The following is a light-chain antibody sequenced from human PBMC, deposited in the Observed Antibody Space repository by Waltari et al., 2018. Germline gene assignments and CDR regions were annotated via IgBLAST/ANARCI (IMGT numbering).Light chain of an antibody. Sequence: QAVVNQETSLTVSPGGTVTPTCGPRHQAVTSPHHAYWFQQKPGHAPSTLIYDTTKKHSRTPARFSGSLLGGKAALTLSGAQPDDEAAYYCLLYFNGPWVFGGGTKLTVL. CDR2: DTT. CDR1: HQAVTSPHH. CDR3: LLYFNGPWV. J-gene: IGLJ3*02. V-gene: IGLV7-46*01.